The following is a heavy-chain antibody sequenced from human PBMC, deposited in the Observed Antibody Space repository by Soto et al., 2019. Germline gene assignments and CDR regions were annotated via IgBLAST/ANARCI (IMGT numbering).Heavy chain of an antibody. J-gene: IGHJ5*02. CDR3: ARGYSSGYLGNWFDP. V-gene: IGHV4-31*03. D-gene: IGHD3-22*01. Sequence: QVQLQESGPGLVKPSQTLSLICSVSGDSISRGGYYWGWIRQLPGKGLEWIGYIYYSGITNYNPSLKGRVTISGDTSKSQISLNLSSVTAADTAVYYCARGYSSGYLGNWFDPWGQGTLVIVSS. CDR2: IYYSGIT. CDR1: GDSISRGGYY.